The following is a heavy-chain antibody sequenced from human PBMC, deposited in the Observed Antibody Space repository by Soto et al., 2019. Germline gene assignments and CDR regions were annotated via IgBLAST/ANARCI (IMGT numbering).Heavy chain of an antibody. D-gene: IGHD6-13*01. CDR1: GFTFSTYG. CDR2: MSYDGTKQ. CDR3: AKEYGSTWIDH. Sequence: GGSLRLSCAASGFTFSTYGMHWVRQAPGKGLEWVAAMSYDGTKQYYVDSVKGRFTISRDNSRSTLFLQLNSLGDEDTAVYYCAKEYGSTWIDHWGQGTPVTVSS. J-gene: IGHJ4*02. V-gene: IGHV3-30*18.